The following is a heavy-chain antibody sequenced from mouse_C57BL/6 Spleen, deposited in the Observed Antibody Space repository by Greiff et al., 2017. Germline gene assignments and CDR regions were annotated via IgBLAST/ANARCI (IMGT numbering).Heavy chain of an antibody. D-gene: IGHD3-2*02. CDR2: IKYDGRST. Sequence: EVKLMESEGGLVQPGSSMKLSCTASGFTFSDYYMAWVRQVPEKGREWVANIKYDGRSTYYLDSLKSRFIISRDNAKNILYLQMSSLKSEETATYYCARTAQALDYWGQGTTLTVSS. V-gene: IGHV5-16*01. J-gene: IGHJ2*01. CDR1: GFTFSDYY. CDR3: ARTAQALDY.